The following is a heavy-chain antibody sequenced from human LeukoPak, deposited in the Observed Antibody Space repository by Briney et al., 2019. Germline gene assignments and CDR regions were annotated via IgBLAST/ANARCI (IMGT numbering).Heavy chain of an antibody. J-gene: IGHJ5*02. V-gene: IGHV1-69*05. D-gene: IGHD2-2*01. Sequence: SVKVSCKASGYTFTGYYMHWVRQAPGQGLEWMGGIIPIFGTANYAQKFQGRVTITTDESTSTAYMELSSLRSEDTAVYYCARLYCSSTSCHNWFDPWGQGTLVTVSS. CDR2: IIPIFGTA. CDR3: ARLYCSSTSCHNWFDP. CDR1: GYTFTGYY.